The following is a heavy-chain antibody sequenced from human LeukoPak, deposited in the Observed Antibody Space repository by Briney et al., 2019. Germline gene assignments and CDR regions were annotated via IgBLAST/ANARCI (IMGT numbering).Heavy chain of an antibody. CDR3: ARAQYYYDSSGRNWFVP. V-gene: IGHV4-4*07. D-gene: IGHD3-22*01. CDR1: GGSISSYY. J-gene: IGHJ5*02. Sequence: SETLSLTCTVSGGSISSYYWSWIRQPAGKGLEWIGRIYTSGSTNYNPSLKSRVTMSVDTSKNQFSLKLSSVTAADTAVYYCARAQYYYDSSGRNWFVPWGQGTLVTVSP. CDR2: IYTSGST.